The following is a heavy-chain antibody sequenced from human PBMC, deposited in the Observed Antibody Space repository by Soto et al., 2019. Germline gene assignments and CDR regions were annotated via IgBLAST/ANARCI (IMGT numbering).Heavy chain of an antibody. CDR2: ISGSGVST. Sequence: GGSLSLSCAASGFPFSSYAMSWVRQAPGKGLEWVSGISGSGVSTYYADSVKGRFTISRDNSKNTLYLQMNSLRAEDTAVYYCAKGSGYSSCWTPFDCWGQGSLVTVSS. J-gene: IGHJ4*02. V-gene: IGHV3-23*01. D-gene: IGHD6-13*01. CDR1: GFPFSSYA. CDR3: AKGSGYSSCWTPFDC.